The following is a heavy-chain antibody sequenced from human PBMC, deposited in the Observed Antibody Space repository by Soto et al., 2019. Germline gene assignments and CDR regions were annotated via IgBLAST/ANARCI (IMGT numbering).Heavy chain of an antibody. CDR1: GYTFTSYG. V-gene: IGHV1-18*01. Sequence: QVQLVQSGAEVKKPGASVKVSCKASGYTFTSYGISWVRQAPGQGIEWMGWISAYNGNTNYAQKLQGRVTMTTDTSTSTAYMELRSLRSDDTAVYYCARDKERLITIFGVVNIPGAFDIWGQGTMVTVSS. D-gene: IGHD3-3*01. J-gene: IGHJ3*02. CDR3: ARDKERLITIFGVVNIPGAFDI. CDR2: ISAYNGNT.